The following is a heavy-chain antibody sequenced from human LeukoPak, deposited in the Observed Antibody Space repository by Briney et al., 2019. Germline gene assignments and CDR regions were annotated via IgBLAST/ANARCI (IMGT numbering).Heavy chain of an antibody. D-gene: IGHD3-16*01. CDR1: GFTFSSYA. CDR3: ARGWGRYDN. V-gene: IGHV3-64*04. J-gene: IGHJ4*02. Sequence: TGGSLRLSCSASGFTFSSYAMHWVRQAPGKGLEYVSAISSNGGSTHYADSVKGRFTISRDNAKNSLYLQMNSLRAEDTAVYYCARGWGRYDNWGQGTLVTVSS. CDR2: ISSNGGST.